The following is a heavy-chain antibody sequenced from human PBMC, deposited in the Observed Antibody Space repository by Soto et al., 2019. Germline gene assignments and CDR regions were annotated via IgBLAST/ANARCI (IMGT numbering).Heavy chain of an antibody. J-gene: IGHJ4*02. D-gene: IGHD2-15*01. CDR1: GGSISSYY. CDR3: ERLAPSAYCSGGSCYFEDDY. Sequence: PSETLSLTCTVSGGSISSYYWSWIRQPPGKGLEWIGYIYYSGSTNYNPSLKSRVTISVDTSKNQFSLKLSSVTAADTAVYYCERLAPSAYCSGGSCYFEDDYWGQGTLVTVSS. V-gene: IGHV4-59*08. CDR2: IYYSGST.